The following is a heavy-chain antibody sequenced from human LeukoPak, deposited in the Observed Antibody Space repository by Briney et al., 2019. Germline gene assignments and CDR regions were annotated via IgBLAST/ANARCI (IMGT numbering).Heavy chain of an antibody. Sequence: PSETLSLTCTVSGGSISSYYWSWIRQPPGKGLEWIGYIYYSGSTNYNPSLKSRVTISVDTSKNQFSLKLSSVTAADTAVYYCARSPRGGRIRKNNWFDPWGQGTLVTVSS. V-gene: IGHV4-59*01. D-gene: IGHD1-14*01. CDR2: IYYSGST. CDR1: GGSISSYY. J-gene: IGHJ5*02. CDR3: ARSPRGGRIRKNNWFDP.